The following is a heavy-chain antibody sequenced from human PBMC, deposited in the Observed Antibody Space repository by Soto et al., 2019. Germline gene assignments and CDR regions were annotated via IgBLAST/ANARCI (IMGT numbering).Heavy chain of an antibody. J-gene: IGHJ4*02. CDR1: GGSVSSGSYY. CDR2: IYYSGST. CDR3: ARAGRRDGYNYYFDY. D-gene: IGHD5-12*01. Sequence: PSETLSLTCTVSGGSVSSGSYYWSWIRQPPGKGLEWIGYIYYSGSTNYNPSLKSRVTISVDTSKNQFSLKLSSVTAADTAVYYCARAGRRDGYNYYFDYWGQGTLVTVSS. V-gene: IGHV4-61*01.